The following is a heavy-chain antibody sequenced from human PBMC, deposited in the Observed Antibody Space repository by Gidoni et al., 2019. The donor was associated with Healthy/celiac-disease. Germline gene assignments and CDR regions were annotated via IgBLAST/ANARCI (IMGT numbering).Heavy chain of an antibody. CDR3: ASRKVWFGGLSYYYYYYGMDV. J-gene: IGHJ6*02. V-gene: IGHV3-7*02. CDR1: GFTFSSYW. Sequence: EVQLLESGGGLVQPGGSLRLSCLASGFTFSSYWMSWVRQAPGKGLGWVANIKQDGSEKYYVDAGKGRFTISRDNAKNSLYLQMNSLRAEDTAVYYCASRKVWFGGLSYYYYYYGMDVWGQGTTVAVSS. CDR2: IKQDGSEK. D-gene: IGHD3-10*01.